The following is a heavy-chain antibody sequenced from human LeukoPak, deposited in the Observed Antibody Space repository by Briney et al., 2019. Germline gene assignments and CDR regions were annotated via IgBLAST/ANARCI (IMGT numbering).Heavy chain of an antibody. CDR3: AREDVVLVDAVRYQYYGMDV. CDR2: INPSGGST. Sequence: EASVKVSCKASGYNFIGYYMHWVRQAPRQGLEWMGIINPSGGSTSYAEKFQDRVTMTRDTSTSTVYMELSSLKSEDMAVYYCAREDVVLVDAVRYQYYGMDVWGQGTTVTVSS. V-gene: IGHV1-46*01. D-gene: IGHD2-8*01. CDR1: GYNFIGYY. J-gene: IGHJ6*02.